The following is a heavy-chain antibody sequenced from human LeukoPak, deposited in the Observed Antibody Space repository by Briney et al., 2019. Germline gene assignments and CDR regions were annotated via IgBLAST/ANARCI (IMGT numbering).Heavy chain of an antibody. Sequence: PGGSLRLPCAASGFTFSSYGMHWVCQALGKGLEWVAVIWYDGSNKYYADSVKGRFTISRDNSKNTLYLQMNSLRAEDTAVYYCAIGQTTVTVDYWGQGTLVTVSS. CDR1: GFTFSSYG. CDR2: IWYDGSNK. J-gene: IGHJ4*02. CDR3: AIGQTTVTVDY. D-gene: IGHD4-17*01. V-gene: IGHV3-33*01.